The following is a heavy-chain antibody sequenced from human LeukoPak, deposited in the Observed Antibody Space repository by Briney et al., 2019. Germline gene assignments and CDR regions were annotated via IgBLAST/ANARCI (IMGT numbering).Heavy chain of an antibody. CDR1: GFTFSSYG. CDR2: ISYDGSNK. J-gene: IGHJ4*02. D-gene: IGHD6-13*01. V-gene: IGHV3-30*18. CDR3: AKYGYSSSCYMDY. Sequence: PGGSLRLSCAASGFTFSSYGMHWVRQAPGKGLEWVAVISYDGSNKYYADSVKGRFTISRDNSKNTLYLQMNSLRAEDTAVYYCAKYGYSSSCYMDYWGQGTLVTVSS.